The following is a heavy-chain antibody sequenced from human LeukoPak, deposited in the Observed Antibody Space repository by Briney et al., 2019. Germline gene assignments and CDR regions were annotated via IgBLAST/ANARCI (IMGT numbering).Heavy chain of an antibody. J-gene: IGHJ1*01. D-gene: IGHD2/OR15-2a*01. CDR2: ISAGNGNT. V-gene: IGHV1-3*01. Sequence: GASVKVSCKASGYTFTSYAIHWVRQAPGQRLEWMGWISAGNGNTKYSQNFQGRVTFISNTSATTAFMELSSLRSEDAAVYYCARGVSDSTTIQHWGQGTLVTVSS. CDR1: GYTFTSYA. CDR3: ARGVSDSTTIQH.